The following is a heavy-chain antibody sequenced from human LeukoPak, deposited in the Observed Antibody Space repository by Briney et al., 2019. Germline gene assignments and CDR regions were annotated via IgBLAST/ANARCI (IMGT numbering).Heavy chain of an antibody. D-gene: IGHD2-8*02. J-gene: IGHJ3*02. V-gene: IGHV1-2*06. CDR3: ASWGWWDAFDI. Sequence: ASVKVSCKASGYTFTGYYMHWVRQAPGQGLEWMGRINHNSGGTNYAQKFQGRVTMTRDTSISTAYMELSRLRSDDTAVYYCASWGWWDAFDIWGQGTMVTVSS. CDR2: INHNSGGT. CDR1: GYTFTGYY.